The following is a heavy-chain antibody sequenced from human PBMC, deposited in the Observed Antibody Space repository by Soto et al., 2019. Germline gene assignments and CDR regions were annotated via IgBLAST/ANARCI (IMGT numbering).Heavy chain of an antibody. D-gene: IGHD3-22*01. CDR3: ARDRSTVEYYDSSGYYPTSFY. CDR1: GYTFTSYG. Sequence: ASVKVSCKASGYTFTSYGISWVRQAPGQGLEWMGWISAYNGNTNYAQKLQGRVTMTTDTSTSTAYMELRSLRSDDTAVYYCARDRSTVEYYDSSGYYPTSFYWGQGTLVTVAS. V-gene: IGHV1-18*01. CDR2: ISAYNGNT. J-gene: IGHJ4*02.